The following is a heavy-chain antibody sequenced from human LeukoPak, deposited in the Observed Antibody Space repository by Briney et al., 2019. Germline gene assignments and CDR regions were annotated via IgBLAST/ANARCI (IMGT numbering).Heavy chain of an antibody. V-gene: IGHV3-30-3*01. CDR2: IPYDGSKK. D-gene: IGHD3-22*01. CDR1: GFTFSSYA. J-gene: IGHJ4*02. Sequence: GRSLRLSCAASGFTFSSYAMHWVRQAPGKGLEWVAVIPYDGSKKYYADSVKGRFTISRDNSKNTLYLQMNSLRAEDSAVYYCARGSFYYYDSSGYSTVYYFDYWGQGTLVTLSS. CDR3: ARGSFYYYDSSGYSTVYYFDY.